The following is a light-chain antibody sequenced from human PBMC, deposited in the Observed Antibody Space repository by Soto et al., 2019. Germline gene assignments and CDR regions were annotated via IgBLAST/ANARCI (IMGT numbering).Light chain of an antibody. J-gene: IGKJ4*01. CDR2: GAS. CDR3: QQRSNWPPT. V-gene: IGKV3D-20*02. Sequence: VLTQSPGTLSLSPGERATISCRASQSISSNYLAWYQHKPGQAPRLLIYGASSRATGTPHRFSGSGSGTDFTLTISRLEPEDCGVFYCQQRSNWPPTFGGGTKVEIK. CDR1: QSISSNY.